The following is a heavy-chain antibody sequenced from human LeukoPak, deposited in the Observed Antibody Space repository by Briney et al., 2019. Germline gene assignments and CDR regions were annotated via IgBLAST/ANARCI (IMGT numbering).Heavy chain of an antibody. CDR3: ARANYYDSSGYSRGAFDI. D-gene: IGHD3-22*01. J-gene: IGHJ3*02. V-gene: IGHV4-38-2*01. CDR1: GFTFSSYA. CDR2: IFHSGST. Sequence: GSLRLSCAASGFTFSSYAMSWVRQAPGKGLEWIGSIFHSGSTYYNPSLKSRVTISVDTSKNQFSLKLSSVTAADTAVYYCARANYYDSSGYSRGAFDIWGQGTMATVSS.